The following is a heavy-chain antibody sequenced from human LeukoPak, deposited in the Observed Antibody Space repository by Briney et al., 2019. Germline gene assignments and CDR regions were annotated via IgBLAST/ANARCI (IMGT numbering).Heavy chain of an antibody. D-gene: IGHD2-15*01. J-gene: IGHJ5*02. CDR2: IKQDGSEK. Sequence: GGSLRLSCAGSGFTFSNYWMHWVRQAPGRGLEWVANIKQDGSEKYYVDSVKGRFTISRDNAKNSLYLQMNSLRAEDTALYYCARSPYCSGGTCYGWFDPWGQGTLVTVSS. CDR1: GFTFSNYW. V-gene: IGHV3-7*01. CDR3: ARSPYCSGGTCYGWFDP.